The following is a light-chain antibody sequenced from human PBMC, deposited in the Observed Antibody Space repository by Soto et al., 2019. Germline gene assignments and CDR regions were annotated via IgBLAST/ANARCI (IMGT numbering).Light chain of an antibody. Sequence: QSVLTQPASVSGSPGQSITISCTGTSSDVGGYNYVSWYQQHPGKAPKLMIYEVSNRPSGVSIRFSGSKSGNTASLTISGLQAEDEADYSCSSYTSSSNLVFGNGTKVTVL. V-gene: IGLV2-14*01. CDR2: EVS. CDR3: SSYTSSSNLV. CDR1: SSDVGGYNY. J-gene: IGLJ1*01.